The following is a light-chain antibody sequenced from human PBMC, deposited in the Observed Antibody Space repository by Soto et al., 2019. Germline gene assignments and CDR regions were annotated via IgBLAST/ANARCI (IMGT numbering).Light chain of an antibody. CDR2: SND. J-gene: IGLJ2*01. V-gene: IGLV1-44*01. CDR1: NSDIGSHS. CDR3: ATWADSVNGVV. Sequence: QSVLTQPPSASGTPGQRVTISCSGSNSDIGSHSVDWYQQFPGTTPRLLINSNDQRPSGVPDRFSGSKSGTSASLAISGLQSEDEADYYCATWADSVNGVVFGGGTKLTVL.